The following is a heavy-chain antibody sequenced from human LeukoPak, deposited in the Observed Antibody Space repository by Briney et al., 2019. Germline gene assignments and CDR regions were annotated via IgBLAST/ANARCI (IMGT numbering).Heavy chain of an antibody. CDR2: ISGSGGST. D-gene: IGHD3-22*01. J-gene: IGHJ4*02. Sequence: GGSLRLSCAASGFTFSSYAMSWVRQAPGKGLEWVSAISGSGGSTYYADSVKGRFTISRDNSKNTLYLQMNSLRAEDTAVYYCAKDNYYDSIGYYARVGYFDYWGQGTLVTVSS. V-gene: IGHV3-23*01. CDR3: AKDNYYDSIGYYARVGYFDY. CDR1: GFTFSSYA.